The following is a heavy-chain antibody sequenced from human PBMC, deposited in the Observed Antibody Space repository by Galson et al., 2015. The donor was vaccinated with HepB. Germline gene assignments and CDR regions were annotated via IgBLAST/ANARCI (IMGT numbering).Heavy chain of an antibody. D-gene: IGHD6-19*01. CDR1: GFTFSNAW. J-gene: IGHJ3*02. CDR2: MWSDGSNK. V-gene: IGHV3-33*08. CDR3: ARGPWGAVAGAPEISAFDI. Sequence: SLRLSCAASGFTFSNAWMSWVRQAPGKGLEWVAVMWSDGSNKFYADSVKGRFTISRDNSKNTLYLQMNSLRAEDTAVYYCARGPWGAVAGAPEISAFDIWGQGTMVTVSS.